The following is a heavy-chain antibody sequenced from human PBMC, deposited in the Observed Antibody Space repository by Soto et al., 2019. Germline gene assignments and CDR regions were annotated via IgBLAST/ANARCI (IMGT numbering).Heavy chain of an antibody. Sequence: QVQLVESGGGVVQPGRSLRLSCAASGFTFSSYGMHWVRQAPGKGLEWVAVISNDGSKKNYQDSVKGRFTISRDNSKXXXXXXXXXXXXXXXXXXXXXXXXXXXGSNGMDAWGQGTTVTVSS. CDR1: GFTFSSYG. CDR2: ISNDGSKK. J-gene: IGHJ6*02. V-gene: IGHV3-30*03. D-gene: IGHD3-10*01. CDR3: XXXXXXXGSNGMDA.